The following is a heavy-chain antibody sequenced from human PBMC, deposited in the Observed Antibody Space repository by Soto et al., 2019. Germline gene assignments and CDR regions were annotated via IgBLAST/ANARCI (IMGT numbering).Heavy chain of an antibody. Sequence: AGGSLRLSCAASGFTFSSYAMHWVRQAPGKGLEWVAVISYDGSNKYYADSVKGRFTISRDNSKNTLYLQMNSLRAEDTAVYYCARERTFGENNHNYMDVWGTGITVTVSS. J-gene: IGHJ6*03. CDR2: ISYDGSNK. V-gene: IGHV3-30-3*01. CDR3: ARERTFGENNHNYMDV. CDR1: GFTFSSYA. D-gene: IGHD3-10*01.